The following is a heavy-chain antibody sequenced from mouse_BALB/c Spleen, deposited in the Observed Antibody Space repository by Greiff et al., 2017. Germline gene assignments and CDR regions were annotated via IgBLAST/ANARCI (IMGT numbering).Heavy chain of an antibody. D-gene: IGHD1-2*01. J-gene: IGHJ4*01. V-gene: IGHV1-7*01. CDR2: INPSTGYT. Sequence: VQLQQSGAELAKPGASVKMSCKASGYTFTSYWMHWVKQRPGQGLEWMGYINPSTGYTEYNQKFKDKAPLTADKSSSTAYMQLSSLTSEDSAVYYCARNIHYYGYEYYYAMDYWGQGTSVTVSS. CDR1: GYTFTSYW. CDR3: ARNIHYYGYEYYYAMDY.